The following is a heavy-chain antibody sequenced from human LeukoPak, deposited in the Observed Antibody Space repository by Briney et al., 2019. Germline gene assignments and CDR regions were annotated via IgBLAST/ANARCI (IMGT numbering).Heavy chain of an antibody. CDR3: ARALYSSGWSDY. D-gene: IGHD6-19*01. CDR1: GGSISSGDYY. J-gene: IGHJ4*02. V-gene: IGHV4-30-4*01. Sequence: SETLSLTCTVSGGSISSGDYYWTWIRQPPGKGLEWIGFLYYSGRTYYNPSLKSRVTISVDTSKNQFSLKLSSVTAADTAVYYCARALYSSGWSDYWGQGTLVTVSS. CDR2: LYYSGRT.